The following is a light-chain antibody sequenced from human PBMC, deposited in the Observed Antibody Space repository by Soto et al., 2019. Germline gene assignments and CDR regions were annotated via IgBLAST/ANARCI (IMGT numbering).Light chain of an antibody. J-gene: IGKJ1*01. CDR3: QQYWT. V-gene: IGKV1-5*03. CDR2: KAA. CDR1: QSISSW. Sequence: DIQMTQSPSTLSASVGDRVTITCRASQSISSWLARYQQKPGKAPKLLIYKAASLESGVPSRFSGSGSGTEFTLTISSLQPDDFATYYCQQYWTFGQGTKVEIK.